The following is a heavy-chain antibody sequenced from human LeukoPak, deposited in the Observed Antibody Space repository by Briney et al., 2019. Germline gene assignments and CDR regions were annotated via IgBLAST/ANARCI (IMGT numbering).Heavy chain of an antibody. Sequence: ASVTFSSKAAGGTFITYGINWVRQHPGQGLEWMGGIVPMFGIANYAQKFEGRVSITTDESSTTAYMELSSLRSEDTAFYYCATTSVRDGFNYFDYWGQGTLVPVSS. J-gene: IGHJ4*02. V-gene: IGHV1-69*05. CDR1: GGTFITYG. CDR3: ATTSVRDGFNYFDY. CDR2: IVPMFGIA. D-gene: IGHD5-24*01.